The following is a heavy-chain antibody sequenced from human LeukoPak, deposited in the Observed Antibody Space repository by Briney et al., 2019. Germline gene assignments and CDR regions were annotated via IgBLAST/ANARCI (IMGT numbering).Heavy chain of an antibody. V-gene: IGHV1-69*05. CDR3: ARGGPYSSGWYNWFDP. J-gene: IGHJ5*02. CDR1: GYTFTSYD. Sequence: SVKVSCKASGYTFTSYDINWVRQATGQGLEWMGGIIPIFGTANYAQKFQGRVTITTDESTSTAYMELSSLRSEDTAVYYCARGGPYSSGWYNWFDPWGQGTLVTVSS. D-gene: IGHD6-19*01. CDR2: IIPIFGTA.